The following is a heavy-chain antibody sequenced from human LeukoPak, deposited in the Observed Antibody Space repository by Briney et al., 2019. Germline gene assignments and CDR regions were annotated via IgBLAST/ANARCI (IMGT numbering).Heavy chain of an antibody. CDR3: ARGRGRVAMITTSRRSFWFDS. Sequence: PSETLSLTCSLYGGSFSSYYWSWIRPPPGKGLEWIGEINHSGSTTYKPSLKSRVTISLDTSKNQFSLKLSSVTAADTAVYYCARGRGRVAMITTSRRSFWFDSWGQGTLVTVSS. CDR1: GGSFSSYY. D-gene: IGHD3-16*01. V-gene: IGHV4-34*01. J-gene: IGHJ5*01. CDR2: INHSGST.